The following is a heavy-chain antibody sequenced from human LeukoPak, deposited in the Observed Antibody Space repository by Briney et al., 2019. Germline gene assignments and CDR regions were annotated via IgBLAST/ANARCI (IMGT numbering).Heavy chain of an antibody. CDR2: ISYDGSNK. J-gene: IGHJ5*02. CDR1: GFTFSSYW. V-gene: IGHV3-30-3*01. CDR3: ARVLSGSWDWFDP. Sequence: GGSLRLSCAASGFTFSSYWMSWVRQAPGKGLEWVAVISYDGSNKYYADSVKGRFTISRDNAKNTVYLQMNSLRAEDTAVYYCARVLSGSWDWFDPWGQGTLVTVSS. D-gene: IGHD3-22*01.